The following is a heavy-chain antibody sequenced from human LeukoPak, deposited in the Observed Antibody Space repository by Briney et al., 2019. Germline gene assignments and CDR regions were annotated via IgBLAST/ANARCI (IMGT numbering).Heavy chain of an antibody. V-gene: IGHV3-21*01. CDR1: GFTFSSYS. CDR2: ISSSSSYI. D-gene: IGHD6-13*01. Sequence: GGSLRLSCAASGFTFSSYSMNWVRQAPGKGLEWVSSISSSSSYIYYADSVKGRFTISRDNAKNSLYLQMNSLRAEDTAVYYCARDVCSGSSSWYWGQGTLVTVSS. CDR3: ARDVCSGSSSWY. J-gene: IGHJ4*02.